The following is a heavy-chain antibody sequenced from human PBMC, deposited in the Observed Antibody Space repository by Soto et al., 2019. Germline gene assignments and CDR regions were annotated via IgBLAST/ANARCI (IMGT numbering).Heavy chain of an antibody. D-gene: IGHD2-15*01. CDR2: IYHSGNT. J-gene: IGHJ5*02. Sequence: PSETLSLTCTVSGGSVSSGGYYWSWIRQHPGKGLEWIGYIYHSGNTYLNPSLKTRVTISVDTSKIQFSLKLSSVTAADTAVYYCAGSTSGYDYFGYCSGGSCYPNWFDPWGQGTLVTVSS. CDR1: GGSVSSGGYY. V-gene: IGHV4-31*02. CDR3: AGSTSGYDYFGYCSGGSCYPNWFDP.